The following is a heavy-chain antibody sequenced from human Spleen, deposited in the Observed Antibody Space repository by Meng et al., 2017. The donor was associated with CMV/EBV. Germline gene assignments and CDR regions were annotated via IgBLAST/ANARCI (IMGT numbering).Heavy chain of an antibody. CDR1: GDSINSNNYY. Sequence: SETLSLTCTVSGDSINSNNYYWGWIRQPPGKGLEWLGTISYDGSADYTPSLKSRVTISIDTSKNQFSLKLTSVTAADTAVYYCARYIVGATTWVFDYWGQGTLVTVPQ. CDR3: ARYIVGATTWVFDY. D-gene: IGHD1-26*01. CDR2: ISYDGSA. J-gene: IGHJ4*02. V-gene: IGHV4-39*07.